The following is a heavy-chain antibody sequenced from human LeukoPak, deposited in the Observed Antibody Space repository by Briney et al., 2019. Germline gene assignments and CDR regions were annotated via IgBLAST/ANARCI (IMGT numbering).Heavy chain of an antibody. Sequence: GGSLRLSCAASGFTFSSYWMHWVRQAPGKGLVWVSRIKSDGSSTNYADSVKGRFTISSDTAKNTQYLQMNSLRAEDTAVYYCARAYSGTYYAFDVWGQGTMVTVSS. CDR2: IKSDGSST. V-gene: IGHV3-74*01. CDR3: ARAYSGTYYAFDV. CDR1: GFTFSSYW. J-gene: IGHJ3*01. D-gene: IGHD1-26*01.